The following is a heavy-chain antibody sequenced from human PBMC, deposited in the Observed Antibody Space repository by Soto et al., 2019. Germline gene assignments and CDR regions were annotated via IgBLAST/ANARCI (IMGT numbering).Heavy chain of an antibody. CDR2: ISSSSSYI. CDR3: ARSPRVGVVIGPSCFDY. D-gene: IGHD3-3*01. CDR1: GFTFSSYS. V-gene: IGHV3-21*01. J-gene: IGHJ4*02. Sequence: EVQLVESGGGLVKPGGSLRLSCAASGFTFSSYSMNWVRQAPGKGLEWVSSISSSSSYIYYADSVKGRFTISRDNAKNSLYLQMNSLRAEDTAVYYCARSPRVGVVIGPSCFDYWGQGTLVTVSS.